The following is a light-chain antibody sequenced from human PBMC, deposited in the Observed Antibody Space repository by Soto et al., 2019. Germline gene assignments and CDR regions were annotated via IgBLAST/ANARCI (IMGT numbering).Light chain of an antibody. CDR2: AAS. CDR3: QQYGYSPIT. V-gene: IGKV3D-15*01. CDR1: QRVSSN. Sequence: IVMTQSPATLSVSPGGRATLSFRASQRVSSNLAWYQQKPGQAPRLLIYAASSRATGSPDRFSGGGSGTDFTLTISRLQPEDFAVYYCQQYGYSPITFGQGTRLEI. J-gene: IGKJ5*01.